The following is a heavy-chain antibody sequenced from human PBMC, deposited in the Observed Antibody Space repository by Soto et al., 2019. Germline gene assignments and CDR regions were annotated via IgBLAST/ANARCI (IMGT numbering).Heavy chain of an antibody. CDR2: IYYSGST. V-gene: IGHV4-30-4*01. CDR3: ARGEVGRNAFDI. Sequence: PSETLSLTCTVSGGSISSGDYYWSWIRQPPGKGLEWIGYIYYSGSTYCNPSLQSRLTISVDTSTNQFSLKLSSVTVADTAMYYCARGEVGRNAFDIWGQGTMVT. J-gene: IGHJ3*02. D-gene: IGHD2-2*01. CDR1: GGSISSGDYY.